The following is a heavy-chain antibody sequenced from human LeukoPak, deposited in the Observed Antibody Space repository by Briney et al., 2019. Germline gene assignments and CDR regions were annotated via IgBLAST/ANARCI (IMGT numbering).Heavy chain of an antibody. D-gene: IGHD2-2*01. J-gene: IGHJ4*02. CDR1: GFTFSSYG. Sequence: PGGSLRLSCAASGFTFSSYGMHWVRQAPGKGLEWVAFIRYDGSNKYYADSVKGRFTISRDNSKNTLYLQMNRLRAEDTAVYYCAKPRYQLPIFDYWGQGTLVTVSS. CDR3: AKPRYQLPIFDY. V-gene: IGHV3-30*02. CDR2: IRYDGSNK.